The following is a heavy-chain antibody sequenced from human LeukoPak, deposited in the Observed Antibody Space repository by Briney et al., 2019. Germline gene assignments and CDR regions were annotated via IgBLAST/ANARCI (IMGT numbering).Heavy chain of an antibody. Sequence: SGGSLRLSCAASGFTFSSYSMNWVRQAPGKGLEWVSSISSSSSYIYYADSVKGRFTISRDNAKNSLYLQMNSLRAEDTAVYYCAREDIVVGPRLDYWGQGTLVTVSS. CDR2: ISSSSSYI. D-gene: IGHD2-2*01. V-gene: IGHV3-21*01. J-gene: IGHJ4*02. CDR1: GFTFSSYS. CDR3: AREDIVVGPRLDY.